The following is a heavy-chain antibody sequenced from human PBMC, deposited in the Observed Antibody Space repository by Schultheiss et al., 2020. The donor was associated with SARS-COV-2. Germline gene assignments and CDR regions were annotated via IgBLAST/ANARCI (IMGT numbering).Heavy chain of an antibody. CDR1: GGSFSGYY. V-gene: IGHV4-34*01. J-gene: IGHJ6*02. CDR2: INHSGST. CDR3: ARGPTHNYYDSSGPVPMDV. D-gene: IGHD3-22*01. Sequence: SETLSLTCAVYGGSFSGYYWSWIRQPPGKGLEWIGEINHSGSTNYNPSLKSRVTISVDTSKNQFSLKLSSVTAADTAVYYCARGPTHNYYDSSGPVPMDVWGQGTTVTVSS.